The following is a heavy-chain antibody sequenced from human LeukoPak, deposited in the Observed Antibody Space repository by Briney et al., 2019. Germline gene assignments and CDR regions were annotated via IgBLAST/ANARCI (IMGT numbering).Heavy chain of an antibody. V-gene: IGHV3-74*01. CDR1: GFTFTNYW. CDR2: IHSDGSST. Sequence: GGSLRLSSAASGFTFTNYWMHWVRQAPGKGLVWVSRIHSDGSSTNYADSVTGRFTISRDNAKNTLYLQMNSLRAEDTAVYYCARDDAAAGIIFDSWGQGTLVTVSS. J-gene: IGHJ4*02. CDR3: ARDDAAAGIIFDS. D-gene: IGHD6-13*01.